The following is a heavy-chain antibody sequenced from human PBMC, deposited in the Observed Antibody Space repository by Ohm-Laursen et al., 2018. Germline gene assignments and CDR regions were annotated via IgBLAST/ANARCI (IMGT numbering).Heavy chain of an antibody. J-gene: IGHJ6*02. CDR1: GFTFSSYA. Sequence: SLRLSCSASGFTFSSYAMSWVRQAPGKGLEWVSAISGSGGNTYYADSVKGRFTISRDNSKNTLYLQMNSLRAEDTAVYYCAKGQPILITFGGARMDVWGQGTTVTVSS. CDR3: AKGQPILITFGGARMDV. CDR2: ISGSGGNT. D-gene: IGHD3-16*01. V-gene: IGHV3-23*01.